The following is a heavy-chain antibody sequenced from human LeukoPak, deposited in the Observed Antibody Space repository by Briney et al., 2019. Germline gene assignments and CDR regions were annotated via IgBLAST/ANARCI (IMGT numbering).Heavy chain of an antibody. CDR2: IYYSGST. CDR3: ARHAEAGITMIVVAPDY. V-gene: IGHV4-59*08. CDR1: GGSINNSY. Sequence: SETLSLTRTVSGGSINNSYWTWIRQPPGKGLEWIGHIYYSGSTNYSPSLKSRVTISVDTSKNQFSLKLSSVTAADTAVYYCARHAEAGITMIVVAPDYWGQGTLVTVSS. D-gene: IGHD3-22*01. J-gene: IGHJ4*02.